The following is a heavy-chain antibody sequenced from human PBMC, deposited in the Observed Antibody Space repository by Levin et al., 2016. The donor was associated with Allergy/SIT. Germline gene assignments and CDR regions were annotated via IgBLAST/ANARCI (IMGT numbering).Heavy chain of an antibody. CDR2: INHSGST. CDR3: ARGRNGMDV. J-gene: IGHJ6*02. Sequence: VRQMPGKGLEWIGEINHSGSTNYNPSLKSRVTISVDTSKNQFSLKLSSVTAADTAVYYCARGRNGMDVWGQGTTVTVSS. V-gene: IGHV4-34*01.